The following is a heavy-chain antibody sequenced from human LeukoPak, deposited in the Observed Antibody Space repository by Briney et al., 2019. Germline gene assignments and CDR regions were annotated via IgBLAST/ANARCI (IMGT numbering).Heavy chain of an antibody. CDR3: AKSGGYCTNGICYHFDY. V-gene: IGHV3-30*18. CDR2: ISDDGTYT. J-gene: IGHJ4*02. D-gene: IGHD2-8*01. CDR1: GFTFSTFG. Sequence: GGPLRLSCAASGFTFSTFGMHWVRQAPGKGLEWVAVISDDGTYTYYIDSVKGRFTISRDNSKNTLFLQMNGLRAEDTAVYYCAKSGGYCTNGICYHFDYWGQGTLVTVSS.